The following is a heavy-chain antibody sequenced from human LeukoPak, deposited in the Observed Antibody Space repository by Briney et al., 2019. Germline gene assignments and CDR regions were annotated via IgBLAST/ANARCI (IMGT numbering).Heavy chain of an antibody. D-gene: IGHD3-22*01. Sequence: ASVKVSCKASGYTFTSYGIGWVRQAPGQGLEWMGWIRAYNCNTNYAQKLQGRVTMTTDTSTSTAYMELRSLRSDDTAVYYCARGGYYYDSSGYFDYWGQGTLVTVSS. V-gene: IGHV1-18*01. CDR2: IRAYNCNT. CDR3: ARGGYYYDSSGYFDY. J-gene: IGHJ4*02. CDR1: GYTFTSYG.